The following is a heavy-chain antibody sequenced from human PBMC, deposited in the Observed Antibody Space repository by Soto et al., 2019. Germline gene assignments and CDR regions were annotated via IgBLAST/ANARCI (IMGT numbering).Heavy chain of an antibody. J-gene: IGHJ4*02. CDR3: ARAPSLSRGGSIAAAGTLDY. CDR2: ISSSSSYI. D-gene: IGHD6-13*01. V-gene: IGHV3-21*01. Sequence: GSLRLSCAASGFTFSSYSMNWVRQAPGKGLEWVSSISSSSSYIYYADSVKGRFTISRDNAKNSLYLQMNSLRAEDTAVYYWARAPSLSRGGSIAAAGTLDYWGQGTLVTVSS. CDR1: GFTFSSYS.